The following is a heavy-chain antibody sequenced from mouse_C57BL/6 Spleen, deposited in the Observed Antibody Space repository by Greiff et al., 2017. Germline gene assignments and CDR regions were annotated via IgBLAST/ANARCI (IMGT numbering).Heavy chain of an antibody. CDR1: GYAFSSYW. Sequence: QVHVKQSGAELVKPGASVKISCKASGYAFSSYWMNWVKQRPGKGLEWIGQIYPGDGDTNYNGKFKGKATLTADKSSSTAYMQLSSLTSEDPAVYFCARGSPNWSFAYWGQGTLVTVSA. D-gene: IGHD4-1*01. V-gene: IGHV1-80*01. J-gene: IGHJ3*01. CDR2: IYPGDGDT. CDR3: ARGSPNWSFAY.